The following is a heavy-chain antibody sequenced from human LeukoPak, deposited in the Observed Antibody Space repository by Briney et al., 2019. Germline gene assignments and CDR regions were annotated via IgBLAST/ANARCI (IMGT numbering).Heavy chain of an antibody. CDR2: IKSKTDGGTT. Sequence: NAGGSLRLSCAASGFTFRNAWMSWVRQAPGKGLEWVGLIKSKTDGGTTDYAAPVKGRLTISRDDSKNTLYLQMNSLKTEDTAVYYCTTVTIKVYWGQGTLVTVSS. D-gene: IGHD1-1*01. V-gene: IGHV3-15*01. CDR1: GFTFRNAW. J-gene: IGHJ4*02. CDR3: TTVTIKVY.